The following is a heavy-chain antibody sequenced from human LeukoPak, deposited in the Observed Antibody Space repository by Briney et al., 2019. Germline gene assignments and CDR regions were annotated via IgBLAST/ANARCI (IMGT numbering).Heavy chain of an antibody. CDR2: IHSDGSST. CDR3: AREIDYAPDY. D-gene: IGHD4-17*01. CDR1: GFTFSSYW. Sequence: GGSLRLSCAASGFTFSSYWMHWVRHVPGKGLVWVSRIHSDGSSTNYGDSVKGRFTISRDNAKNTLYLQMDSLRAEDTAVYYWAREIDYAPDYWGQGTLVTGSS. J-gene: IGHJ4*02. V-gene: IGHV3-74*01.